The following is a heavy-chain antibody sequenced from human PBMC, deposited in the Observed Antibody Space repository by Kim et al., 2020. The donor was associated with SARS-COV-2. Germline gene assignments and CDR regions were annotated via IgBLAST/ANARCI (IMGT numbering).Heavy chain of an antibody. D-gene: IGHD3-22*01. CDR3: ARARITMIVVVSALDF. Sequence: SETLSLTCTVSGGSISSGGYYWSWIRQHPGKGLEWIGYIYYSGSTYYNPSLKSRVTISVDTSKNQFSLKLSSVTAADTAVYYCARARITMIVVVSALDFWGQGTMVTVSS. CDR1: GGSISSGGYY. J-gene: IGHJ3*01. CDR2: IYYSGST. V-gene: IGHV4-31*03.